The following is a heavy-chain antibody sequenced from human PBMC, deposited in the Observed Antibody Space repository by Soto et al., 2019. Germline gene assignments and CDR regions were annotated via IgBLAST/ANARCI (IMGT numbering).Heavy chain of an antibody. D-gene: IGHD1-26*01. Sequence: PGGSLRLSCAASGFTFRSCAMGWVRQAPGKGLEWVSDIIDSGASTYYADSVKGRFTISRDNSKNTLYLQMNSLRAEDTAVYYCAKGSYSGSYPRTYYFDYWGQGTLVTVSS. CDR2: IIDSGAST. CDR3: AKGSYSGSYPRTYYFDY. J-gene: IGHJ4*02. V-gene: IGHV3-23*01. CDR1: GFTFRSCA.